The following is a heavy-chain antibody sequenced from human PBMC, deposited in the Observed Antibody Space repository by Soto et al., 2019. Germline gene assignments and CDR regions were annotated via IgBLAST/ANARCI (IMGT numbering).Heavy chain of an antibody. CDR2: IIPIFGTA. CDR1: GGTFSSYA. CDR3: ARHVPAAGYYYGIDV. D-gene: IGHD2-2*01. Sequence: QVQLVQSGAEVKKPGSSVKVSCKASGGTFSSYAISWVRQAPGQGLEWMGGIIPIFGTANYAQKFQARVTTPXAXSXXTASMALPSLPSEDTAVYYCARHVPAAGYYYGIDVWGQGTTVTVSS. V-gene: IGHV1-69*05. J-gene: IGHJ6*02.